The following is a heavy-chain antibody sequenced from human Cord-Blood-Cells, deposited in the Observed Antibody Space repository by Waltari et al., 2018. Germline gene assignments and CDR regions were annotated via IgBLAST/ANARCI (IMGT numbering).Heavy chain of an antibody. CDR1: GGTLSSYA. J-gene: IGHJ3*02. Sequence: QVQLVQSGTEVKKPGSSVKVPCKACGGTLSSYAVSWVRQGPGLGREWMGGIIPICGTATYAQKFQGRVTITADESTSTAYMELSSLRSEDTAVYYCARDSHPPQVTTVSIPHAFDIWGQGTMVTVSS. V-gene: IGHV1-69*01. CDR2: IIPICGTA. CDR3: ARDSHPPQVTTVSIPHAFDI. D-gene: IGHD4-4*01.